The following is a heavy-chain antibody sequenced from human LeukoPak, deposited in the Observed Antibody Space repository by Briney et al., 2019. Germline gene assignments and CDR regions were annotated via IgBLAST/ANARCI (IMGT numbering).Heavy chain of an antibody. CDR3: ASRSEVVVVAATLRYFDY. V-gene: IGHV4-34*01. D-gene: IGHD2-15*01. CDR2: INHSGST. Sequence: SVTLSLTCAVYGGSFSGYYWSWIRQPPGKGLEWIGEINHSGSTNYNPSLKSRVTISVDTSKNQFSLKLSSVTAADTAVYYCASRSEVVVVAATLRYFDYWGQGTLVTVSS. CDR1: GGSFSGYY. J-gene: IGHJ4*02.